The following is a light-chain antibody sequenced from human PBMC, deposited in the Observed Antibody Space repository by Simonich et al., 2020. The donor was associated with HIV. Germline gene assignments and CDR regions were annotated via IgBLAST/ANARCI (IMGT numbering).Light chain of an antibody. Sequence: DIVMTQSPATLSVSPGERATLSCRASQNIAGNLAWYQQKPGQAPRLLIYYASTRATGVPARFSGSGFGTDFTLTISSMQSEDFAVYYCQQYNNWPSPFTFGPGTKVDLK. CDR1: QNIAGN. CDR3: QQYNNWPSPFT. CDR2: YAS. J-gene: IGKJ3*01. V-gene: IGKV3-15*01.